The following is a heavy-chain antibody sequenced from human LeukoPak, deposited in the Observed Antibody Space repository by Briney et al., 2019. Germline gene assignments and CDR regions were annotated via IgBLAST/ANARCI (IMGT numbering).Heavy chain of an antibody. CDR1: GFTFDDYA. J-gene: IGHJ4*02. CDR3: ARDWYHAIDY. V-gene: IGHV3-9*01. CDR2: ISWNSGSI. Sequence: GGSLRLSCAASGFTFDDYAMHWVWQAPGKGLEWVSGISWNSGSIGYADSVKGRFTISRDNAKNTLYPQMNSLRAEDTAVYYCARDWYHAIDYWGQGTLVTVSS. D-gene: IGHD2-2*01.